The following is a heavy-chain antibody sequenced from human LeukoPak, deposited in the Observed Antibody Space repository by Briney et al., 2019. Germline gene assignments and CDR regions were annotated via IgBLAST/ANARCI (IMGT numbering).Heavy chain of an antibody. V-gene: IGHV3-7*03. J-gene: IGHJ3*02. CDR1: GFTLSNAY. CDR3: AKGRFGELLGSDAFDI. D-gene: IGHD3-10*01. Sequence: GGSLRLSCAASGFTLSNAYMSWVRQAPGKGLEWVANIKDDGSEKYYLDSVKGRFTISRDNAKNSLYLQMNSLRAEDTALYYCAKGRFGELLGSDAFDIWGQGTMVTVSS. CDR2: IKDDGSEK.